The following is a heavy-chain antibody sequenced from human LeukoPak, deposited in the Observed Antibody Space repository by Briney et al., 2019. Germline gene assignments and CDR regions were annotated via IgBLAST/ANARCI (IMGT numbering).Heavy chain of an antibody. CDR1: GGSISSYY. Sequence: SETLSLTCTVSGGSISSYYWSWIRQPPGKGLEWIGYIYYSGSTNYNPSLKSRVTISVDTSKNQFSLKLSSVTAADTAVYYCARGGDFWSGYPYYFDYWGQGTLVTVSS. V-gene: IGHV4-59*01. D-gene: IGHD3-3*01. CDR2: IYYSGST. CDR3: ARGGDFWSGYPYYFDY. J-gene: IGHJ4*02.